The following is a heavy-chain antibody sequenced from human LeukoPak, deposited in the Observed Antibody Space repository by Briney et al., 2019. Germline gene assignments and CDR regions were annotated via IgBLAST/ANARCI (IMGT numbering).Heavy chain of an antibody. V-gene: IGHV1-8*01. CDR1: GYTFTSYD. J-gene: IGHJ4*02. D-gene: IGHD3-10*01. CDR2: MNPNSGNT. CDR3: ARDGNYYGSGSYYKLDY. Sequence: ASVKVSCKASGYTFTSYDINWVRQATGQGLEWMGWMNPNSGNTGYAQKFQGRVTMTRDTSISTAYMELSRLRSDDTAVYYCARDGNYYGSGSYYKLDYWGQGTLVTVSS.